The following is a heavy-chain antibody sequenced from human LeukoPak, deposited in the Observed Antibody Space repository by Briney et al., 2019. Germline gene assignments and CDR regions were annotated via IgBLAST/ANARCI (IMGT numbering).Heavy chain of an antibody. CDR2: ISGSGGST. V-gene: IGHV3-23*01. Sequence: GGSLRLSCAASGFTFSSYSMNWVRQAPGKGLEWVSAISGSGGSTYYADSVKGRFTISRDNSKNTLYLQMNSLRAEDTAVYYCAKEGRYNWNDGVSGYFDYWGQGTLVTVSS. D-gene: IGHD1-20*01. CDR1: GFTFSSYS. CDR3: AKEGRYNWNDGVSGYFDY. J-gene: IGHJ4*02.